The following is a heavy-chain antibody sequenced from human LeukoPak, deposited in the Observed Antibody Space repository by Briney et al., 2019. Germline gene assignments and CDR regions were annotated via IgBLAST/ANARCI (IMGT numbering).Heavy chain of an antibody. D-gene: IGHD3-22*01. J-gene: IGHJ4*02. Sequence: GGSLRLSCAASGFTFSSYGMHWVRQAPGKGLEWVAVIWYDGSNKYYADSVKGRFTISRDNSKNTLYLQMNSLRAEGTAVYYCASPADSSGFDYWGQGTLVTVSS. CDR2: IWYDGSNK. V-gene: IGHV3-33*01. CDR1: GFTFSSYG. CDR3: ASPADSSGFDY.